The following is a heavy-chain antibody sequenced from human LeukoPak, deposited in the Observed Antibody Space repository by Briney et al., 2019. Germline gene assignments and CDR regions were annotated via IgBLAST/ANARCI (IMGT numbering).Heavy chain of an antibody. CDR2: IGPSSSTI. Sequence: GGSLRLACAASGCIFSSYSMNWVRQAPGKGQEWVSYIGPSSSTIFYADSVKGRFTISRDDGENSLYLQMNSLRDEDTAVYYCARERGYDSGWYLEYWGQGTRVTVSS. D-gene: IGHD6-19*01. V-gene: IGHV3-48*02. CDR3: ARERGYDSGWYLEY. CDR1: GCIFSSYS. J-gene: IGHJ4*02.